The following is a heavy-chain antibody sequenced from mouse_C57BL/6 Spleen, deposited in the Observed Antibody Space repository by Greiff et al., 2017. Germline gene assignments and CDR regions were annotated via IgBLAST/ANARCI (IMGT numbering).Heavy chain of an antibody. V-gene: IGHV1-15*01. Sequence: QVQLKQSGAELVRPGASVTLSCKVSGYTFTDYEMHWVKQTPVHGLELIGAIDPETGGTAYNQTFKGKAMLTADKSSSTAYMELRSLTSEDSAVYYCTRRPPIYYGNYEGSAMDYWGQGNSVTGST. CDR3: TRRPPIYYGNYEGSAMDY. J-gene: IGHJ4*01. CDR2: IDPETGGT. CDR1: GYTFTDYE. D-gene: IGHD2-1*01.